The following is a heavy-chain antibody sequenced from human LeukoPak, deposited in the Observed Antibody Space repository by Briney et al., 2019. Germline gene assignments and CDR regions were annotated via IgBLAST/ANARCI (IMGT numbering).Heavy chain of an antibody. Sequence: GGSLRLSCAASGFTFGSYGMSWVRQAPGKGLECVSFISPSGDRTSNADSVEGRFTISRDNPRNTLYLQMNSLRDEDTAGYYCAIMHGYYDGSGYWVQWGQGTLVTVSS. CDR2: ISPSGDRT. CDR1: GFTFGSYG. D-gene: IGHD3-22*01. J-gene: IGHJ4*02. CDR3: AIMHGYYDGSGYWVQ. V-gene: IGHV3-23*01.